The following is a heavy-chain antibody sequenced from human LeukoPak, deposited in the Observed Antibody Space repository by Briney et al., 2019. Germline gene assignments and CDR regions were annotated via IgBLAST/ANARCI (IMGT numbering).Heavy chain of an antibody. D-gene: IGHD3-22*01. CDR2: IYNSGNT. CDR3: ARGSFDSSGYYVSDY. J-gene: IGHJ4*02. CDR1: GDSITRNY. V-gene: IGHV4-4*07. Sequence: SETLSLTCTVSGDSITRNYWSWIRQPAGKGLEWIRRIYNSGNTNYSPSLESRVTMSTDTSKNQFSLKLSSVTAADTAVYYSARGSFDSSGYYVSDYWGQRTLVTVSS.